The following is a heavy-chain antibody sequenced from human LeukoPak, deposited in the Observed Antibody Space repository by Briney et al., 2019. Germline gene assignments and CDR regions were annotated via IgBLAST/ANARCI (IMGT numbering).Heavy chain of an antibody. CDR1: GASISSSSSY. V-gene: IGHV4-39*07. J-gene: IGHJ4*02. CDR3: ARDLYGGSDSSGYFYPFDY. D-gene: IGHD3-22*01. Sequence: SDTLSLTCTVSGASISSSSSYWGWIRQPPGKGLEWLGNIYSRGNTYYKPSLRSRVTISIDTSKNQFSLKLSSVTAADTAVYYCARDLYGGSDSSGYFYPFDYWGQGTLVTVSS. CDR2: IYSRGNT.